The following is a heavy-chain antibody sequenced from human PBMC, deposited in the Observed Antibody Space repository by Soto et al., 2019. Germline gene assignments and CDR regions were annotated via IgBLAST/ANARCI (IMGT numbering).Heavy chain of an antibody. J-gene: IGHJ4*02. CDR1: GGSISSYY. CDR3: ARGTYYADHDLPHDY. Sequence: ASETLSLSCTVSGGSISSYYWTWIRQPPGKGLEWIGSVYDSGNTNHNPSLRSRITMLVDMSKNQFSLRLSSVTAADTAVYYCARGTYYADHDLPHDYWGQGTLVTVSS. D-gene: IGHD4-17*01. V-gene: IGHV4-59*01. CDR2: VYDSGNT.